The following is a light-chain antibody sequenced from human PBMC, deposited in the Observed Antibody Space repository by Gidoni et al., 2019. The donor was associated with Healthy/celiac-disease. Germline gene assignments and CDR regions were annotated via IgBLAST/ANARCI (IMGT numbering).Light chain of an antibody. Sequence: YVLTQPPSVSVAPGKTARITCGGNNIGSKSVHWYQQKPGQAPVLVIYYDSDRPSGIPERFSGSNSGNTATLTISRVEAGDEADYYCQVWDSSSDHVVFGGGTKLTVL. CDR3: QVWDSSSDHVV. CDR2: YDS. V-gene: IGLV3-21*04. J-gene: IGLJ2*01. CDR1: NIGSKS.